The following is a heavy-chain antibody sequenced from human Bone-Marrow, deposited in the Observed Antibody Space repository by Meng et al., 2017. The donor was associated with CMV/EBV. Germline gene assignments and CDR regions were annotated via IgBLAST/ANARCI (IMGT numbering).Heavy chain of an antibody. V-gene: IGHV3-72*01. Sequence: GESLKISCTTSGLTFSNHYMDWVRQAPGKGLEWVACIKNRAQSYITEYAASVKGRFAISRDDSKSSLFLQMNSLKNEDTAVYYCAKDGPPRDWGQGTLVTVSS. CDR1: GLTFSNHY. J-gene: IGHJ4*02. CDR3: AKDGPPRD. CDR2: IKNRAQSYIT.